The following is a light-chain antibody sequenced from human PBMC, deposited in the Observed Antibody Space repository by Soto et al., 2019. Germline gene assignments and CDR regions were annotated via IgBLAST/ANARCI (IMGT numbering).Light chain of an antibody. V-gene: IGLV2-14*01. CDR2: DVS. J-gene: IGLJ2*01. Sequence: ALTQPASVSGSPGQSITISCTGTSSDVGAYDYVSWYQQHPRKAPKLMIYDVSDRPSEVSNRFSGSKSGNTASLTISGLQAEDEADYYCSSYTSTSTLVFGGGTQLTVL. CDR3: SSYTSTSTLV. CDR1: SSDVGAYDY.